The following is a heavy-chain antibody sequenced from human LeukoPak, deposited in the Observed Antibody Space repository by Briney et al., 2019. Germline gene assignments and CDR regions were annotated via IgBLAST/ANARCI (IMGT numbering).Heavy chain of an antibody. CDR2: IYYSGST. CDR1: GGSISSYY. CDR3: RGSGSSLTLYYFDY. Sequence: SEILSLTCTVSGGSISSYYWSWIRQPPGKGLEWIGYIYYSGSTNYNPSLKSRVTISVDTSKNQFSLKLSSVTAADTAVYYCRGSGSSLTLYYFDYWGQGTLVTVSS. V-gene: IGHV4-59*01. D-gene: IGHD1-26*01. J-gene: IGHJ4*02.